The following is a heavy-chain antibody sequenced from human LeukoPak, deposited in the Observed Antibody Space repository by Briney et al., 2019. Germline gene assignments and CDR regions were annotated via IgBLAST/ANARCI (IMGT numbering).Heavy chain of an antibody. V-gene: IGHV1-69*06. J-gene: IGHJ6*03. CDR2: IIPIFGTA. CDR3: ARGSSIYYYYYMDV. Sequence: SVKVSCKASGGTFSNYAISWVRQAPGQGLEWMGGIIPIFGTANYAQKFRGRVTITADKSTRTAYMELSSLRSEDTAVYYCARGSSIYYYYYMDVWGKGTTVTISS. CDR1: GGTFSNYA.